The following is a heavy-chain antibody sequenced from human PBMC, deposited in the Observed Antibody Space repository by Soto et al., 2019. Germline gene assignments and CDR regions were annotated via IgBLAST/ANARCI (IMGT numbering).Heavy chain of an antibody. J-gene: IGHJ4*02. CDR1: GGSISSAAYY. D-gene: IGHD5-18*01. Sequence: SETLSLTCTVSGGSISSAAYYWSWIRQHPGKGLEWIGYISHSGSTYYTPSLKSRVIISADTSKNQFSVNLTSVTAADTAVYYCAREYTYGSNFFDCWGQGAQVTVSS. V-gene: IGHV4-31*03. CDR3: AREYTYGSNFFDC. CDR2: ISHSGST.